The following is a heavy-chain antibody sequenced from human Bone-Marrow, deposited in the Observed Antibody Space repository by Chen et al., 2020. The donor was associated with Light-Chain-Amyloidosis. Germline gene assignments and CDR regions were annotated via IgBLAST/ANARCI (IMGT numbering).Heavy chain of an antibody. D-gene: IGHD6-19*01. CDR2: ISWNSGYI. J-gene: IGHJ4*02. Sequence: EIQLVESGGGLVQPGRSLRLSCAASGFTFGDYAMHWVRLAPGRGLEWVSGISWNSGYIAYAASVKGRFTISRDNANNFLYLQMNSLRAEDTAVYYCARYSSVWLHFDYWGQGTLVTVSS. CDR3: ARYSSVWLHFDY. V-gene: IGHV3-9*01. CDR1: GFTFGDYA.